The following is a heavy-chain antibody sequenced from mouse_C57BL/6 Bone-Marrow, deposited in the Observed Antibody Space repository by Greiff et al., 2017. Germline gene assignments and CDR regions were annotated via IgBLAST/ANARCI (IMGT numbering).Heavy chain of an antibody. D-gene: IGHD4-1*02. V-gene: IGHV1-61*01. CDR2: IYPSDSET. CDR3: AQLGPFDY. Sequence: QVQLKQPGAELVRPGSSVKLSCKASGYTFTSYWMDWVKQRPGQGLEWIGNIYPSDSETHYNQKFKDKATLTVDKSSSTAYMQLSSLTSEDSAVYYCAQLGPFDYWCQGTTLTVSS. J-gene: IGHJ2*01. CDR1: GYTFTSYW.